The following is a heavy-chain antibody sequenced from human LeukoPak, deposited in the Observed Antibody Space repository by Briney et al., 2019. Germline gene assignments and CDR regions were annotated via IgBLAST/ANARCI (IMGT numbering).Heavy chain of an antibody. CDR1: GGTFSSYA. D-gene: IGHD2-2*01. Sequence: GASVKVSCKASGGTFSSYAISWVRQAPGQAREWMGGIIPSFGTANYAQKFQGRVTITTDESTSTAYMELSSLRSEDTAVYYCARGRGPGEYQRLAAGDFDIWGQGTMVTVSS. CDR2: IIPSFGTA. CDR3: ARGRGPGEYQRLAAGDFDI. J-gene: IGHJ3*02. V-gene: IGHV1-69*05.